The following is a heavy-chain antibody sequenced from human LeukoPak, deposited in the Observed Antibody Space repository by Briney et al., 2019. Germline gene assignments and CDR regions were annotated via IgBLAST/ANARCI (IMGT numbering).Heavy chain of an antibody. V-gene: IGHV4-39*07. Sequence: PSETLSLTCTVSGGSISSSGYYWGWIRQPPGKGLEWIGSIYYSGSTYYNPSLRSRVTISVDTSKNQFSLNLNSVTAADTAVYYCARALSGTYGLFQHWGQGTLVTVSS. CDR1: GGSISSSGYY. J-gene: IGHJ1*01. CDR3: ARALSGTYGLFQH. D-gene: IGHD1-26*01. CDR2: IYYSGST.